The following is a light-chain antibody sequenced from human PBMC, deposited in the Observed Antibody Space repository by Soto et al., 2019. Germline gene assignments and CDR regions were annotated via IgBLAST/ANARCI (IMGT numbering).Light chain of an antibody. CDR2: DAS. CDR3: QQLNSYPQT. V-gene: IGKV1-9*01. CDR1: QGISSY. Sequence: DIQLTQSPSFLSASVGDRVTITCRASQGISSYLAWFQQKPGKVPNLLIYDASTLHGGVPSRFSGSGSGTEFTLTISSLQPVDFATYYCQQLNSYPQTFGQGTKVDIK. J-gene: IGKJ1*01.